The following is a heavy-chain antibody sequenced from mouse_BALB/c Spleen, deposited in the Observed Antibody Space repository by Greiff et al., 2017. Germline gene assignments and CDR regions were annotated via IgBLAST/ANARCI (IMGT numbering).Heavy chain of an antibody. V-gene: IGHV5-6-5*01. D-gene: IGHD1-1*01. CDR2: ISSGGST. J-gene: IGHJ3*01. CDR3: ARNYYGSSYGWFAY. Sequence: EVQRVESGGGLVKPGGSLKLSCAASGFTFSSYAMSWVRQTPEKRLEWVASISSGGSTYYPDSVKGRFTISRDNARNILYLQMSSLRSEDTAMYYCARNYYGSSYGWFAYWGQGTLVTVSA. CDR1: GFTFSSYA.